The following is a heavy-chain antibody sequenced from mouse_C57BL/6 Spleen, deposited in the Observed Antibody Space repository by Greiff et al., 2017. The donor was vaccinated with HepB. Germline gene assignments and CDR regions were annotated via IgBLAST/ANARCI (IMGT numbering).Heavy chain of an antibody. CDR2: IDPANGNT. Sequence: EVQLQQSVAELVRPGASVKLSCTASGFNIKNTYMHWVKQRPEQGLEWIGRIDPANGNTKYAPKFQGKATITADTSSNTAYLQHSSLTSEDTAIHYCASPYGSSYNWYFDVWGTGTTVTVSS. CDR3: ASPYGSSYNWYFDV. CDR1: GFNIKNTY. J-gene: IGHJ1*03. V-gene: IGHV14-3*01. D-gene: IGHD1-1*01.